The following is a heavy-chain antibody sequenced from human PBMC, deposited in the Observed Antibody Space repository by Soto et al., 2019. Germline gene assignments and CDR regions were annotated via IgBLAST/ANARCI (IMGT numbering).Heavy chain of an antibody. Sequence: EAQLVESGGALIQPGGSLRLSCAGAGFSVTDNYITWVRQAPGKGLEWVSLLYSGGRIYYKESVKGRFTISRDTSKNMLYLQMDRLRTDDTAVCYCARSDREYAYGLNVWGQGTTVTVSS. D-gene: IGHD3-10*01. CDR1: GFSVTDNY. CDR3: ARSDREYAYGLNV. J-gene: IGHJ6*02. V-gene: IGHV3-53*01. CDR2: LYSGGRI.